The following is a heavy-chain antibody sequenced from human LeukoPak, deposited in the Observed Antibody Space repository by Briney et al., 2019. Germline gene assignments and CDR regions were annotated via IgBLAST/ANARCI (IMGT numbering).Heavy chain of an antibody. V-gene: IGHV4-34*01. J-gene: IGHJ4*02. CDR1: GGSFSGYY. CDR3: ARSKSGTRNSLEY. CDR2: INHSGST. Sequence: PSETLSLTCAVYGGSFSGYYWSWIRQPPGKGLEWIGEINHSGSTNYNPSLKSRVTISVDTSKNQFSLMLSSVTAADTAVYYCARSKSGTRNSLEYWGQGTLVTVSS. D-gene: IGHD1-7*01.